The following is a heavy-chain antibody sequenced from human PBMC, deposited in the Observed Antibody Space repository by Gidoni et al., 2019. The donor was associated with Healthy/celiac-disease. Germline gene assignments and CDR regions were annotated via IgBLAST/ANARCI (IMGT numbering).Heavy chain of an antibody. CDR1: GYTFTSYD. CDR3: ARGPNYDFWSGYPETTN. CDR2: MNPNSGNT. J-gene: IGHJ4*02. Sequence: QVQLVQSGAEVKKPGASVKVSCKASGYTFTSYDINWVRKATGQGLEWIGWMNPNSGNTGYAQKFQGRVTMTRNTSISTAYMELSSLRSEDTAVYYCARGPNYDFWSGYPETTNWGQGTLVTVSS. V-gene: IGHV1-8*01. D-gene: IGHD3-3*01.